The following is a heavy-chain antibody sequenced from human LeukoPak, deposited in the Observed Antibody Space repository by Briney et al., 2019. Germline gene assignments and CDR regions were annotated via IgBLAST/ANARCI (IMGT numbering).Heavy chain of an antibody. D-gene: IGHD6-6*01. CDR2: IYPGDSDT. J-gene: IGHJ4*02. V-gene: IGHV5-51*01. CDR3: ARRKLSYSGSSGGPIDY. Sequence: GESLKISCKGSGYSFTSYWIGWVRQMPGKGLEWMGIIYPGDSDTRYSPSFQGQVTISADKTISTAYLQWSSLKASDTAMYYCARRKLSYSGSSGGPIDYWGQGTLVTVSS. CDR1: GYSFTSYW.